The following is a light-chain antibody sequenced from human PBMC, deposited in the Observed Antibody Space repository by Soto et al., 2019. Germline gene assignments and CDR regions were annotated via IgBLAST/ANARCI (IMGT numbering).Light chain of an antibody. Sequence: QSVLTQPPSASGTPGQRVTISCSGSSSDVGSNTVNWYQQFPGAAPKLLIYGNSNRPSGVPDRFSGSKSGTSASLAITGLQAEDEADYYCQSYDSSLSGYVVFGGGTKLTVL. CDR2: GNS. V-gene: IGLV1-40*01. CDR1: SSDVGSNT. CDR3: QSYDSSLSGYVV. J-gene: IGLJ2*01.